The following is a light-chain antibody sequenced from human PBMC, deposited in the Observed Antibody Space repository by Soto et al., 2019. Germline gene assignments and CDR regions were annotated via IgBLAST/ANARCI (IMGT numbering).Light chain of an antibody. Sequence: SALTQPRSASGSPGQSVTISCTGTSSDVGGYNYVSWYQQYPGKAPKLMIYEVSKRPSGVPDRFSGSKSGNTASLTVSGLQAEDEADYYCSSYAGSNEGVFGTGTKVTVL. V-gene: IGLV2-8*01. CDR1: SSDVGGYNY. CDR2: EVS. CDR3: SSYAGSNEGV. J-gene: IGLJ1*01.